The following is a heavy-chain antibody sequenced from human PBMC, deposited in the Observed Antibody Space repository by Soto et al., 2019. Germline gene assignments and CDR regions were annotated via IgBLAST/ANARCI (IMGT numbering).Heavy chain of an antibody. V-gene: IGHV5-51*01. CDR2: IYPGDSDT. J-gene: IGHJ3*02. D-gene: IGHD3-22*01. Sequence: PGESLKISCKGSGYSFTSYWIGWVRQMPGKGLEWMGIIYPGDSDTRYSPSFQGQVTISADKSISTAYLQWSSLKASDTAMYYCARFRITMIGTDAFDIWGQGTMVTVSS. CDR1: GYSFTSYW. CDR3: ARFRITMIGTDAFDI.